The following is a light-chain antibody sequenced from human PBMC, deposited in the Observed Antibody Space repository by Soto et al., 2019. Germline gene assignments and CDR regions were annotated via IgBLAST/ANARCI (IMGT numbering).Light chain of an antibody. CDR1: SSNIGNNY. V-gene: IGLV1-51*01. J-gene: IGLJ3*02. CDR2: DNN. CDR3: GTWDSSLSAGGGVGV. Sequence: QSVLTQPPSVSAAPGQKVTISCSGSSSNIGNNYVSWYQQLPGTAPKLLIYDNNKRPSGIPDRFSGSKSGTSATLGITGLQTGDEADYYCGTWDSSLSAGGGVGVFGGGTKLTVL.